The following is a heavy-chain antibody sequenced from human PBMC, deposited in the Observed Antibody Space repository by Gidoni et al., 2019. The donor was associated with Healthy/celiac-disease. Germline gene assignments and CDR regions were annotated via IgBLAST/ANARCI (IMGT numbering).Heavy chain of an antibody. CDR2: IWYDGSNK. Sequence: QVQLVESGGGVVQPGRSLRLSCAASGFTFSSYGMHWVRQAPGKGLEWVAVIWYDGSNKYYADSVKGRFTISRDNSKNTLYLQMNSLRAEDTAVYYCARDSRVLWFGELWRYYYYGMDVWGQGTTVTVSS. CDR3: ARDSRVLWFGELWRYYYYGMDV. D-gene: IGHD3-10*01. V-gene: IGHV3-33*01. CDR1: GFTFSSYG. J-gene: IGHJ6*02.